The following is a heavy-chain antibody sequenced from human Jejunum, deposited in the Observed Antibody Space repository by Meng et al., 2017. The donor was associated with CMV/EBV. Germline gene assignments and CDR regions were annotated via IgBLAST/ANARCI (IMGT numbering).Heavy chain of an antibody. J-gene: IGHJ4*02. CDR3: ARVAGWHFDY. V-gene: IGHV1-3*01. CDR1: GYTFPNYA. Sequence: QVQLMQSGAEVKKPGASVKVSCKASGYTFPNYAIYWVRQAPGQRLECMGWMDAGNGDTKYSWNFQGRVTLTSDTSAATAHMELSSLTSEDTAVYYCARVAGWHFDYWGQGTLVTVSS. D-gene: IGHD2-15*01. CDR2: MDAGNGDT.